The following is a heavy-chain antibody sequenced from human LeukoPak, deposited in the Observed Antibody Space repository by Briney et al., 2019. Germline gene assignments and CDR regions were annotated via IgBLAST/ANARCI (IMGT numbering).Heavy chain of an antibody. CDR1: GFTVSSNY. V-gene: IGHV3-53*01. J-gene: IGHJ4*02. D-gene: IGHD3-10*01. CDR2: IDSGGSI. Sequence: GGSLRLSCAASGFTVSSNYMSWVRQAPGKGLEWVSVIDSGGSINYADSVKGRFTISRDNSKNTLYLQMNSLRAEDTAMYYCASRAFGAPHYWGQGTLVTVSS. CDR3: ASRAFGAPHY.